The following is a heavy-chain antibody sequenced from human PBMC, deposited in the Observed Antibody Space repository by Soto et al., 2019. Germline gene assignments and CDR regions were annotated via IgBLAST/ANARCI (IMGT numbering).Heavy chain of an antibody. Sequence: GGSLRLSCAASGFTFSSYAMHWVRQAPGKGLEWVVVISYDGSNKYYADSVKGRFTISRDNSKNTLYLQMNSLRAEDTAVYYCARDPIFGVVIEGYFDYWGQGTLVTVSS. V-gene: IGHV3-30-3*01. D-gene: IGHD3-3*01. CDR1: GFTFSSYA. CDR2: ISYDGSNK. CDR3: ARDPIFGVVIEGYFDY. J-gene: IGHJ4*02.